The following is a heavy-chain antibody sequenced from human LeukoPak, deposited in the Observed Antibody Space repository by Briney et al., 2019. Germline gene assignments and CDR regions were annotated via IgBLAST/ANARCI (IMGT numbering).Heavy chain of an antibody. CDR3: AKDQRWESPHYLDS. D-gene: IGHD1-26*01. J-gene: IGHJ4*02. Sequence: GGSLRLSCAASDFIFSNYVMHWIRQAPGKGLEWVAAILPDGAEKQYINSVMGRFTISRDNSKNTLYVQMNSLRDEDTAVYYCAKDQRWESPHYLDSWGQGTLVTVSS. CDR1: DFIFSNYV. V-gene: IGHV3-30*18. CDR2: ILPDGAEK.